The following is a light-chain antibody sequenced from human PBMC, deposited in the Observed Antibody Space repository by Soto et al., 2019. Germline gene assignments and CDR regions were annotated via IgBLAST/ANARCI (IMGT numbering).Light chain of an antibody. V-gene: IGLV2-14*01. J-gene: IGLJ3*02. Sequence: QSALTQPASVSGSPGQSITISCTGTSSDVGAYNYVSWYQQHPGKAPKLMIYEVSNRPSGVSNRFSGPKSGNMASLTISGLQAEDEGDYYCSSYTSGSTWVFGGGTKLTVL. CDR2: EVS. CDR1: SSDVGAYNY. CDR3: SSYTSGSTWV.